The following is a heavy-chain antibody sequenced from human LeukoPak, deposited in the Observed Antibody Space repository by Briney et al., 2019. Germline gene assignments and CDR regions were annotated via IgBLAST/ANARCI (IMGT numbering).Heavy chain of an antibody. CDR3: ARVSRITIFGVVIGASYFDY. D-gene: IGHD3-3*01. CDR1: GGSISSSSYY. V-gene: IGHV4-39*07. CDR2: IYYSGST. Sequence: SETLSLTCTVSGGSISSSSYYWGWIRQPPGKGLEWIGSIYYSGSTNYNPSLKSRVTISVDTSKNQFSLKLSSVTAADTAVYYCARVSRITIFGVVIGASYFDYWGQGTLVTVSS. J-gene: IGHJ4*02.